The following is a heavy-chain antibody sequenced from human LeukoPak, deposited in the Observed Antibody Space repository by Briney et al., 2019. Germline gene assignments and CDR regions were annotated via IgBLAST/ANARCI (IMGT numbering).Heavy chain of an antibody. D-gene: IGHD3-22*01. CDR2: ISGSGGST. CDR3: AKDLTYYYDSSGYYSDY. Sequence: GGSLRLSCAVSGLTFSRYAMSWVRQAPGKGLEWVSAISGSGGSTYYADSVKGRFTISRDNSKNTLYLQMNSLRAEDTAVYYCAKDLTYYYDSSGYYSDYWGQGTLVTVSS. J-gene: IGHJ4*02. V-gene: IGHV3-23*01. CDR1: GLTFSRYA.